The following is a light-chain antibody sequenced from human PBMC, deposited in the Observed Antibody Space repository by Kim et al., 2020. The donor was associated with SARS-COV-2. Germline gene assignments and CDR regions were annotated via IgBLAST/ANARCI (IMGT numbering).Light chain of an antibody. CDR3: AAWDDSLSGFYV. V-gene: IGLV1-47*01. CDR2: RNN. Sequence: QSVLTQPPSASGTPGQRVTISCSGSSSNIGTNYVYWYQQLPGTAPKVLISRNNQRPSGVPDRFSGSTSGASASLAISGLRSEDEADYYCAAWDDSLSGFYVFGSGTKVTVL. J-gene: IGLJ1*01. CDR1: SSNIGTNY.